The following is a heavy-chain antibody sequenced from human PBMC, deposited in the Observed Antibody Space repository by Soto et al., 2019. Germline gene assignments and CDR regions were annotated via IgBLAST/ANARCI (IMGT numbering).Heavy chain of an antibody. CDR2: IYDSGST. V-gene: IGHV4-59*01. CDR1: GGSISRYY. CDR3: ARDNIGVWSGYLDAFDI. Sequence: PSEILSLTCTVSGGSISRYYWSWIRQPPGKGLEWIGYIYDSGSTNYNPSLKRRVTIAVDTSKTQFSLKLSSVTAADTAVYYCARDNIGVWSGYLDAFDIWGQGTMVNV. J-gene: IGHJ3*02. D-gene: IGHD3-3*01.